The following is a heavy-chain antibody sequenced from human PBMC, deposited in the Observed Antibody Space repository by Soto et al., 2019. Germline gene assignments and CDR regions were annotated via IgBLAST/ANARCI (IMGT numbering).Heavy chain of an antibody. CDR1: GFSFSDNL. V-gene: IGHV1-3*01. CDR3: ARDILSVGPRANDAFDV. J-gene: IGHJ3*01. Sequence: QVQLVQSGAEVRKPGASVNISCRASGFSFSDNLINWVRQAPGQSPEWMGWINPDNGNRRYSQTFQGRVTTSRHSSASIAYVEVSDLTSEDTAVYYCARDILSVGPRANDAFDVWGQGTMVTVSS. CDR2: INPDNGNR. D-gene: IGHD2-8*02.